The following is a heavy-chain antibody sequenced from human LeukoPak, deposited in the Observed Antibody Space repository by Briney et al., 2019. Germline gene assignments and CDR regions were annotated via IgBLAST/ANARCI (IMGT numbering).Heavy chain of an antibody. CDR1: GFTFSSYA. D-gene: IGHD2-15*01. J-gene: IGHJ4*02. Sequence: PGGSLRLSCAASGFTFSSYAMSWVRQAPGKGLEWVSAISGSGDSTYYADSVKGRFTISRDNSKNTLYLQMNSLRAEDTAVYYCAKDECSGSNCYEYYFDYWGQGTLVTVSS. CDR3: AKDECSGSNCYEYYFDY. CDR2: ISGSGDST. V-gene: IGHV3-23*01.